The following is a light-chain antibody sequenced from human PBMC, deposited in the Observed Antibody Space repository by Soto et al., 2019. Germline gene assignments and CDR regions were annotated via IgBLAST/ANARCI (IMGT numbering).Light chain of an antibody. CDR3: LSYSKTPPYV. CDR1: SSDVGGYDY. Sequence: QSVLTQPASVSGPPGQSITISCSGSSSDVGGYDYVSWYQQHPGKAPKLIIYEVSNRPSGVSNRFSGSKSGNTASLTISGLQAEDEADYYCLSYSKTPPYVFGTGTKVTVL. J-gene: IGLJ1*01. V-gene: IGLV2-14*01. CDR2: EVS.